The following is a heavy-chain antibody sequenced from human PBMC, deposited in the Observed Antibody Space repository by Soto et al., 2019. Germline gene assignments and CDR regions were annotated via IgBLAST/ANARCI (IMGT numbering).Heavy chain of an antibody. D-gene: IGHD1-7*01. Sequence: GASVKVSCKASGGTFSSYAISWVRQAPGQGLEWMGGIIPIFGTANYAQKFQGRVTITADKSTSTAYMELSSLRSEDTAVYYCARKARAGTKMNWFDPWGQGTLVTVSS. CDR2: IIPIFGTA. CDR3: ARKARAGTKMNWFDP. J-gene: IGHJ5*02. CDR1: GGTFSSYA. V-gene: IGHV1-69*06.